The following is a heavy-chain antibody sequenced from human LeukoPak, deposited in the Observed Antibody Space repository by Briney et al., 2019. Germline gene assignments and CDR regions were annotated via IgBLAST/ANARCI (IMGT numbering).Heavy chain of an antibody. CDR3: ARVYNWNYYYYMDV. J-gene: IGHJ6*03. Sequence: SETLSLTCIVSGGSISSSIYYWAWVRQPPGKGLEWIGTVFYNGATQYSPSLRSRVTISVDTSKNQFSLRLSSVTAADTAMYFCARVYNWNYYYYMDVWGKGTTVTVSS. V-gene: IGHV4-39*07. CDR1: GGSISSSIYY. CDR2: VFYNGAT. D-gene: IGHD1-20*01.